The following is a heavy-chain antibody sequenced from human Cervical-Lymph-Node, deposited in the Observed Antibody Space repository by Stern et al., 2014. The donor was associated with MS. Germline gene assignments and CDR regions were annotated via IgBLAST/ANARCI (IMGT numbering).Heavy chain of an antibody. J-gene: IGHJ4*02. V-gene: IGHV1-69*01. Sequence: QVQLVHSGFVVKKPGSSVKVSCKPSGDTLINYDLSWVLQAPGLGLEWVGGLIPSYGATRYGRKFQGRVTITPEESTGTAFMELTNLTSDDTAIYYCALRRSYYVFWGQGTLITVSS. CDR3: ALRRSYYVF. CDR1: GDTLINYD. D-gene: IGHD4-11*01. CDR2: LIPSYGAT.